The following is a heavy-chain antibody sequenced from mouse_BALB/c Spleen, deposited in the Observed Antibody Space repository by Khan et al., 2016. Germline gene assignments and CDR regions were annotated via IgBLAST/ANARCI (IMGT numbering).Heavy chain of an antibody. CDR3: ARGAMVTTGWYFDV. J-gene: IGHJ1*01. CDR1: GYTFTNYG. CDR2: INTYTGEP. V-gene: IGHV9-1*02. D-gene: IGHD2-2*01. Sequence: QIQLVQSGPELKKPGETVKISCKASGYTFTNYGMNWVKQAPGKGLKWVGWINTYTGEPTYADDFKGRFAFSLETSASTAYLQINNLKNEDMTTYFCARGAMVTTGWYFDVWGAGTTVTVSS.